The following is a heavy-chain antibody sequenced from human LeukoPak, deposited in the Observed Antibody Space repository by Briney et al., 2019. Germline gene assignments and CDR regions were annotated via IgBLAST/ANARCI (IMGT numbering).Heavy chain of an antibody. D-gene: IGHD6-19*01. CDR1: GFTFSSYW. J-gene: IGHJ4*02. CDR3: ARDLIAVAGAGSLDY. Sequence: GGSLRLSCAASGFTFSSYWMSWVRQAPGKGLEWVANIKQDGSEKYYVDSVKGRFTISRDNAKDSLYLQMNSLRAEDTAVYYCARDLIAVAGAGSLDYWGQGTLVTVSS. CDR2: IKQDGSEK. V-gene: IGHV3-7*03.